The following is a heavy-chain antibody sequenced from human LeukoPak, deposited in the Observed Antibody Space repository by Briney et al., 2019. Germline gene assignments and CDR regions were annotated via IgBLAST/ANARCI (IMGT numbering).Heavy chain of an antibody. CDR1: GGSISSSSYY. D-gene: IGHD2-2*02. Sequence: SETLSLTCTVSGGSISSSSYYWGWIRQPPGKGLEWIGSIYYSGSTYYNPSLKSRVTISVDTSKNQFSLKLSSVTAADTAVYYCARREVNTSCYTLWGQGTLVTVSS. V-gene: IGHV4-39*01. CDR2: IYYSGST. J-gene: IGHJ4*02. CDR3: ARREVNTSCYTL.